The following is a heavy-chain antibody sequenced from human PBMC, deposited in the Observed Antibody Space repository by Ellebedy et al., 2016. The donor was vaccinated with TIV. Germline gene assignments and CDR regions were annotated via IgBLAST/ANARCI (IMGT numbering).Heavy chain of an antibody. CDR1: GFTFSSYA. CDR2: ISSTGSRT. J-gene: IGHJ4*02. Sequence: GESLKISCAASGFTFSSYAMSWVLQAPGKGLEWVSTISSTGSRTYYADSVEGRFIISRDNSKKTLYLQMNSLRAEDTAVYYCAKGRGGRAESSDTRYYFDYWGLGTLVTVSS. CDR3: AKGRGGRAESSDTRYYFDY. D-gene: IGHD3-22*01. V-gene: IGHV3-23*01.